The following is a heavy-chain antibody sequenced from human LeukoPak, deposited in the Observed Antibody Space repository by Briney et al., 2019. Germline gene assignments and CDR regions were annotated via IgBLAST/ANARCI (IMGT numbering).Heavy chain of an antibody. J-gene: IGHJ5*02. CDR2: ISSSGSTI. V-gene: IGHV3-48*03. D-gene: IGHD2-15*01. CDR1: GFTFSSYE. CDR3: AREPLQYCSGGSCYSRGWFDP. Sequence: GGSLRLSCAASGFTFSSYEMNWVRQAPGKGLELVSYISSSGSTIYYADSVKGRFTISRDNAKNSLYLQMNSLRAEDTAVYYCAREPLQYCSGGSCYSRGWFDPWGQGTLVTVSS.